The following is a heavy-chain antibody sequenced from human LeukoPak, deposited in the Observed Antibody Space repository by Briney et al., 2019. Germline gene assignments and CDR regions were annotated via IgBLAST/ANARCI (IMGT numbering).Heavy chain of an antibody. D-gene: IGHD1-7*01. V-gene: IGHV3-30*18. CDR1: GFTFSSYG. CDR3: AKEGNYPLDY. CDR2: ISYDGSNK. J-gene: IGHJ4*02. Sequence: GGSLRLSCAASGFTFSSYGMHWVRQAPGKGLEWVAVISYDGSNKYYADSVKGRFTISRDNSKNTLYLQMNSLRAEDTAVYYCAKEGNYPLDYWGQGTLVTVSS.